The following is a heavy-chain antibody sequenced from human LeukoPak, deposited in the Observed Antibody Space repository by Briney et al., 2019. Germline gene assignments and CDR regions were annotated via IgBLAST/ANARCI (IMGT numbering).Heavy chain of an antibody. CDR3: ARRRPRGYSYGHIDY. D-gene: IGHD5-18*01. J-gene: IGHJ4*02. CDR2: INHSGST. V-gene: IGHV4-34*01. CDR1: GGSFSGYY. Sequence: SETLSLTCAVYGGSFSGYYWSWIRQPPGKGLEWIGEINHSGSTNYNPSLKSRVTISVDTSKNQFSLKLSSVTAADTAVYYCARRRPRGYSYGHIDYWGQGSLVTVSS.